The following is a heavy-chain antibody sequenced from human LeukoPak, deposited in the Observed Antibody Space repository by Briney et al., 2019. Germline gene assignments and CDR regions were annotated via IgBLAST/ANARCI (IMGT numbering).Heavy chain of an antibody. Sequence: ASVKVSCKASGYTFTSYYMHWVRQAPGQGLEWMGIINPSGGSTSHAQKFQGRVTMTRDTSTSTVYMELSSLRSEDTAVYYCARDAYCSSTSCYTGGWFDPWGQGTLVTVSS. CDR2: INPSGGST. V-gene: IGHV1-46*01. CDR1: GYTFTSYY. D-gene: IGHD2-2*02. CDR3: ARDAYCSSTSCYTGGWFDP. J-gene: IGHJ5*02.